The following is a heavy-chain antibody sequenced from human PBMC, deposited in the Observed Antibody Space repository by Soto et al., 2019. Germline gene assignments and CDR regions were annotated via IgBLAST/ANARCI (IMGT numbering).Heavy chain of an antibody. CDR2: ISDYNGNT. J-gene: IGHJ4*02. CDR3: ARPFYGDHGIVDY. V-gene: IGHV1-18*01. CDR1: GYTFKNYG. D-gene: IGHD4-17*01. Sequence: QIQLVQSGAEVKNPGASVKVSCKASGYTFKNYGIIWVRQAPGQGLEWVGWISDYNGNTKYEKKFQGRVTLTTDTSTTPAYMELRSLRSGDTGVYYCARPFYGDHGIVDYWGQGTLVTVSS.